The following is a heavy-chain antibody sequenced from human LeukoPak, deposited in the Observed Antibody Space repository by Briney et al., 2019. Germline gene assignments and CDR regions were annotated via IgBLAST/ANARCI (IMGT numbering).Heavy chain of an antibody. CDR1: GGSISSGGYY. CDR3: ARGAQIVPTDYYYYMDV. J-gene: IGHJ6*03. D-gene: IGHD2-8*01. V-gene: IGHV4-30-2*01. CDR2: IYHSGST. Sequence: PSQTLSLTCTVSGGSISSGGYYWSWIRQPPGKGLEWIGYIYHSGSTYYNPSLKSRVTISVDRSKNQFSLKLSSVTAADTAVYYCARGAQIVPTDYYYYMDVWGKGTTVTVSS.